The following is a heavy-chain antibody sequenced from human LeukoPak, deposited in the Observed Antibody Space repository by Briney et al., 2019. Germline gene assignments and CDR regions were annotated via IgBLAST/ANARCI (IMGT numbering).Heavy chain of an antibody. D-gene: IGHD3-22*01. Sequence: PGGSLRLSCAASGFTFSDYYMSWIRQAPGKGLEWVSYISSSGSTIYYADSVKGRFTISRDKAKNSLYLQMNSLRAEDTAVYYCATRDLYYYDSSGYYPFGYWGQGTLVTVSS. J-gene: IGHJ4*02. CDR3: ATRDLYYYDSSGYYPFGY. CDR1: GFTFSDYY. CDR2: ISSSGSTI. V-gene: IGHV3-11*04.